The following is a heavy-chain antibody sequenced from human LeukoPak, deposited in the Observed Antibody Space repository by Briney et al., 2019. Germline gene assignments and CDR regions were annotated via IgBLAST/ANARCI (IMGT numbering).Heavy chain of an antibody. J-gene: IGHJ6*03. D-gene: IGHD2-2*01. Sequence: ASVKVSCKASGYTFTSYGISWVRQAPGQGLEWMGWISAYNGNTNYAQKLQGRVTMTTDTSTSTAYMELRSLRSDDTAVYYCARGPYCSSTSCINWYYYYMDVWGKGTTVTVSS. CDR2: ISAYNGNT. CDR1: GYTFTSYG. CDR3: ARGPYCSSTSCINWYYYYMDV. V-gene: IGHV1-18*01.